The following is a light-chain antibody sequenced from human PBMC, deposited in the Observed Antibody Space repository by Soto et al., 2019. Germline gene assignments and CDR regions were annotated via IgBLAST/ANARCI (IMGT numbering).Light chain of an antibody. CDR1: QTVSSDY. CDR2: GAS. Sequence: EIVLTQSPGTLSLSPGERFTLSCRASQTVSSDYLAWYQHKPGQAPRLLIYGASSRATGIPDRFSGSGSGTDFTLTISRLEPEDFAVYYCQQYGSSPYTFGQGTKLEIK. CDR3: QQYGSSPYT. V-gene: IGKV3-20*01. J-gene: IGKJ2*01.